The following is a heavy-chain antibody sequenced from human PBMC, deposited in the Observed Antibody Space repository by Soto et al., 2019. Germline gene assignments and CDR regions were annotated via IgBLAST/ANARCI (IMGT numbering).Heavy chain of an antibody. CDR3: ASSEFYFGSSGYHFDY. CDR2: MSGSSSTI. CDR1: GFTFSSYS. D-gene: IGHD3-22*01. J-gene: IGHJ4*02. Sequence: EVQLVESGGGLVQPGGSLRLSCAASGFTFSSYSMNWVRQALGKGLEWVSYMSGSSSTIHYADSVKGRFTISRDNAKNSLYLQMNSLRDEDTAVYYCASSEFYFGSSGYHFDYWGQGTLVTVSS. V-gene: IGHV3-48*02.